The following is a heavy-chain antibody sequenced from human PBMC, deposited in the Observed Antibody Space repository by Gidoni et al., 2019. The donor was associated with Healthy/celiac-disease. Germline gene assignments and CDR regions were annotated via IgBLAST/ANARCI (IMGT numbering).Heavy chain of an antibody. CDR2: IGGSGGST. CDR3: ANNDYVWGSYRPTVY. D-gene: IGHD3-16*02. Sequence: EVQMLESGGALVQPGGSLRLVCTASGVTLSSYAMCWVRQAQGKGLEWVSAIGGSGGSTYYADSVEGRFTISRDNSKNTLYLQMNSLRAEDTAVYYCANNDYVWGSYRPTVYWGQGTLVTVSS. CDR1: GVTLSSYA. J-gene: IGHJ4*02. V-gene: IGHV3-23*01.